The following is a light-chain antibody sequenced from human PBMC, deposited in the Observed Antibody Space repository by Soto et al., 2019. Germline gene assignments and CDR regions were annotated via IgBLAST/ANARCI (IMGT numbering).Light chain of an antibody. CDR3: QHYRSSWT. V-gene: IGKV3-20*01. CDR2: GTS. Sequence: EIVLTQSPGTLSLSPGERATLSCRASQSVSSSFLAWYQQKPGQPPRLLIYGTSSRATGIPERFSGSGSGTDFNLTISRLEPEDFAVYYCQHYRSSWTFGRGTNVEVK. CDR1: QSVSSSF. J-gene: IGKJ1*01.